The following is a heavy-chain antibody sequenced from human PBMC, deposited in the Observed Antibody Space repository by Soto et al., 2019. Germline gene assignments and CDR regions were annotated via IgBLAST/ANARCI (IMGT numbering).Heavy chain of an antibody. Sequence: QLQLQESGSGLVKPSQTLSLTCAVSGGSISSGGYSWSWIRQPPGKGLEWIGYIYHSGSTYYNPSLKSRTPISRDRSKNQFSLKLSSVTAADTAVYYCARAGGLGAVASDYWGQGTLVTVSS. J-gene: IGHJ4*02. V-gene: IGHV4-30-2*01. D-gene: IGHD6-19*01. CDR1: GGSISSGGYS. CDR3: ARAGGLGAVASDY. CDR2: IYHSGST.